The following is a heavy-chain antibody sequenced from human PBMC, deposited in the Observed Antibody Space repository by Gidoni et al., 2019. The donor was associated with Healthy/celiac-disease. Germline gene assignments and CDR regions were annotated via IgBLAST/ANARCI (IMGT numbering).Heavy chain of an antibody. D-gene: IGHD1-7*01. CDR2: INPNSGGT. CDR1: GYTFTGNY. CDR3: ARVITGTIYYYYGMDV. Sequence: QVQLVQSGAEVKKPGASVTVSCKASGYTFTGNYMHWVRQAPGQGLEWRGWINPNSGGTNYAQKFQGRVTMTRDTSISTAYMELSRLRSDDTAVYYCARVITGTIYYYYGMDVWGQGTTVTVSS. V-gene: IGHV1-2*02. J-gene: IGHJ6*02.